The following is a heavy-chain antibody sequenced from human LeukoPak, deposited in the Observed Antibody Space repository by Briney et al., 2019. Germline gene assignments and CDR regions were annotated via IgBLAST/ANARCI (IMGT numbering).Heavy chain of an antibody. V-gene: IGHV3-48*04. Sequence: GGSLRLSCAASGFTFSSYSMNWVRQAPGKGLEWVSYISSSSSTIYYADSVKGRFTISRDNAKNSLYLRMNSLRAEDTAVYYCARGGPQGYGDYIDSYWGQGTLVTVSS. CDR3: ARGGPQGYGDYIDSY. CDR1: GFTFSSYS. CDR2: ISSSSSTI. D-gene: IGHD4-17*01. J-gene: IGHJ4*02.